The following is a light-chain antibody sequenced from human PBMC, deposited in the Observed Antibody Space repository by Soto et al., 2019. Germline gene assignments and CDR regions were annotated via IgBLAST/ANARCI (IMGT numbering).Light chain of an antibody. CDR3: QHYNSYSEA. J-gene: IGKJ1*01. CDR1: QSISSW. Sequence: DIQITQSPSTLSASVGDRVTITCRASQSISSWLAWYQQKPGKAPKLLIYDASSLESGVPSRFSGSGSGTEFTLTISGLQPDDFATYYCQHYNSYSEAFGQGTKVDI. CDR2: DAS. V-gene: IGKV1-5*01.